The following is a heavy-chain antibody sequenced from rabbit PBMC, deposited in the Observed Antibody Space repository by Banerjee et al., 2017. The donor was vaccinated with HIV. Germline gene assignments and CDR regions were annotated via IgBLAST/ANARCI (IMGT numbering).Heavy chain of an antibody. CDR2: IDPVFGST. Sequence: QEQLVESGGGLVQPGGSLKLSCKASGFDFSSYGVSWVRQAPGKGLEWIGYIDPVFGSTYYASWVNGRFTISRSTSLNTVDLKMTSLTVADTATYFCARDRDGDAGYGSLALWGPGTLVTVS. D-gene: IGHD7-1*01. V-gene: IGHV1S47*01. J-gene: IGHJ4*01. CDR3: ARDRDGDAGYGSLAL. CDR1: GFDFSSYG.